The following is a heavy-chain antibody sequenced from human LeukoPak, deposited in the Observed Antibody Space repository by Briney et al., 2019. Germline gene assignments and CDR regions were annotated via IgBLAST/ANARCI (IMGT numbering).Heavy chain of an antibody. V-gene: IGHV3-64D*06. CDR2: ISSNGGST. J-gene: IGHJ4*02. Sequence: PGGSLRLSCSASGFTFSSYAMHWVRQAPGKGLEYVSAISSNGGSTYYADSVKGRFTISRDNSKNTLYLQMSSLRAEDTAVYYCVKEYSSWPDLYYFDYWGQGTLVTVSS. CDR1: GFTFSSYA. CDR3: VKEYSSWPDLYYFDY. D-gene: IGHD6-6*01.